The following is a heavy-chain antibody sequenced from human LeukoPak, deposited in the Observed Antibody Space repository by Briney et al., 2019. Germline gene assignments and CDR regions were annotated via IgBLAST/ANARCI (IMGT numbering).Heavy chain of an antibody. J-gene: IGHJ3*01. D-gene: IGHD3-9*01. CDR1: GYSISSGYY. V-gene: IGHV4-38-2*02. CDR3: ARRPAPFDWLLFAFDL. CDR2: IYNSGST. Sequence: SETLSLTCTVSGYSISSGYYWGWIRQPPGKGLEWIGSIYNSGSTYYNPSLKSRVTISVDTSKNQFSLKLSSVTAADTAVYYCARRPAPFDWLLFAFDLWGQGTKVTVSS.